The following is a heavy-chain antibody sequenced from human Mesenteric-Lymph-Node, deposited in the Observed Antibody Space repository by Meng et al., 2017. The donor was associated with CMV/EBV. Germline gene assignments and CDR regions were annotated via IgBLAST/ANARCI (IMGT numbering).Heavy chain of an antibody. CDR3: TTDQMLQANFDY. V-gene: IGHV3-15*01. Sequence: GESLKISCAASGFTFSNAWMGWVRQAPGRGLEWVGRIKSTPDGGTTDYAAPVKGRFTISRDDSKTTLYLQMNSLKAEDSAVYYCTTDQMLQANFDYWGQGTLVTVSS. D-gene: IGHD2-15*01. CDR2: IKSTPDGGTT. CDR1: GFTFSNAW. J-gene: IGHJ4*02.